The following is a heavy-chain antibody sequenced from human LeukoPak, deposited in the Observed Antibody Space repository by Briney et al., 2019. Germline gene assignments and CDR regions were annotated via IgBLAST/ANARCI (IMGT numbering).Heavy chain of an antibody. CDR2: INQDESER. CDR3: ARGAQFGFDI. V-gene: IGHV3-7*05. J-gene: IGHJ3*02. Sequence: GGSLRLSCAASEFTFSNYWMYWVRQAPGKGLEWVANINQDESERNYVDSVKGRFTISRDNANNLLYLQMNSLRADDTAVYYCARGAQFGFDIWGQGTMVTVSS. D-gene: IGHD3-16*01. CDR1: EFTFSNYW.